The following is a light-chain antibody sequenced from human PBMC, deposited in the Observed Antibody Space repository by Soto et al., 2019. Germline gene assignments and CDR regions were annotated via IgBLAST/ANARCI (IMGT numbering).Light chain of an antibody. CDR2: GNS. Sequence: QSVLTQPPSVSGAPGQRVTISCTGSSSNIGAGYDVHWYQQLPGTAPKLLIYGNSNRPSGVPDRFSGSKSGTSASLAITGLQAEDEGDYYCCSYTSNTVVFGGGTKVTVL. CDR3: CSYTSNTVV. J-gene: IGLJ2*01. V-gene: IGLV1-40*01. CDR1: SSNIGAGYD.